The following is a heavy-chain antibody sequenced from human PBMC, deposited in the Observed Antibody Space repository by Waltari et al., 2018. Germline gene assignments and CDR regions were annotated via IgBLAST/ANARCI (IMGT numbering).Heavy chain of an antibody. J-gene: IGHJ4*02. CDR1: GFTFSDTW. CDR2: IRSKTDGETT. Sequence: EVQLVESGGGLVKPGGSLRLSGAASGFTFSDTWMGCVRRAPGKGLEWIGRIRSKTDGETTDDAAPVKGRFTISRDDSKNTLYLQMNSLEIEDTAVYYCSADLRWEQLFNYWGQGTLVTVSS. V-gene: IGHV3-15*01. CDR3: SADLRWEQLFNY. D-gene: IGHD1-26*01.